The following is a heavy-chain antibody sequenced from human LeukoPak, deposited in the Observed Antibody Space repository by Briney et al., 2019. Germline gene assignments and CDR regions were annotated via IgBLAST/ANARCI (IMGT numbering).Heavy chain of an antibody. V-gene: IGHV3-64D*09. J-gene: IGHJ2*01. CDR1: GFTFSNYA. D-gene: IGHD1-1*01. CDR3: AKKLAEWYLDL. CDR2: ISTNGGGT. Sequence: GGSLRLSCSASGFTFSNYAMHWVRQAPGKGLEYVSSISTNGGGTYYADSVKGRFTISRDNSKNTLYLQMSGLRVEDTAVYYCAKKLAEWYLDLWGRGTLVTVSS.